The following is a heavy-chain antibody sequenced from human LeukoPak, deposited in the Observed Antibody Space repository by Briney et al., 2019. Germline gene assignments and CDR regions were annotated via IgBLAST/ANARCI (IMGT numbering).Heavy chain of an antibody. CDR2: IKKKTDGSTT. CDR3: ATLTMISAHVDV. J-gene: IGHJ6*04. D-gene: IGHD3-22*01. V-gene: IGHV3-15*01. CDR1: GFTFSDAW. Sequence: PGGSLRLSCAAWGFTFSDAWVRWVRQAPGKGGEWVGRIKKKTDGSTTDYAAGVNGKFTISREETKTTRYLQMNRLTSEDTAVYYCATLTMISAHVDVWGKGTTVTVSS.